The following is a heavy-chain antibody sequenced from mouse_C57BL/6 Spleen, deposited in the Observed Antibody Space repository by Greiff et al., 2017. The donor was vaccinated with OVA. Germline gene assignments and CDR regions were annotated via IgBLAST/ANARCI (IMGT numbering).Heavy chain of an antibody. Sequence: ESGPGLVKPSQSLSLTCSVTGYSITSGYYWNWIRQFPGNKLEWMGYISYDGSNNYNPSLKNRISITRDTSKNQFFLKLNSVTTEDTATYYCARDEYYYGSIYWYFDVWGTGTTVTVSS. CDR3: ARDEYYYGSIYWYFDV. CDR2: ISYDGSN. J-gene: IGHJ1*03. V-gene: IGHV3-6*01. D-gene: IGHD1-1*01. CDR1: GYSITSGYY.